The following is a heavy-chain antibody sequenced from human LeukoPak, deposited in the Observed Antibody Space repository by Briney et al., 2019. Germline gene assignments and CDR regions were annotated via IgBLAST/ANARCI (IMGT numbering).Heavy chain of an antibody. CDR3: AAENGNFWIGYHYFED. V-gene: IGHV4-39*01. CDR2: IYFDGNS. D-gene: IGHD3-3*01. CDR1: GGSLGSSSNY. Sequence: SETLSLTCTVSGGSLGSSSNYWGWIRQPPGKDLEWIGTIYFDGNSFYNPSLKSRVTISIDMSKNQCSLKLSSVTAADTAIYYCAAENGNFWIGYHYFEDWGQGTLVSVSS. J-gene: IGHJ4*02.